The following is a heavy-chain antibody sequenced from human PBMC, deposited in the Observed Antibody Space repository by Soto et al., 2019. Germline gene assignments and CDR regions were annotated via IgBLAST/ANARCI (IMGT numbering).Heavy chain of an antibody. CDR2: IIPIFGTA. Sequence: SVKVSCKASGGTFSSYAISWVRQAPGQGLEWMGGIIPIFGTANYAQKFQGRVTITADESTSTAYMELSSLRSEDTAVYYCARGGSMRDHSGYEAHWGQGTLVTVSS. V-gene: IGHV1-69*13. J-gene: IGHJ4*02. D-gene: IGHD5-12*01. CDR1: GGTFSSYA. CDR3: ARGGSMRDHSGYEAH.